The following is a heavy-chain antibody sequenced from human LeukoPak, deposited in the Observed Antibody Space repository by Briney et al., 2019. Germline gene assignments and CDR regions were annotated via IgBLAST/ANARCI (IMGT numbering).Heavy chain of an antibody. V-gene: IGHV4-59*01. Sequence: SETLSLTCTVSGGSISSYYWSWIRQPPGKGLEWIGYIYYSGSTNYNPSLKSRVTISVDTSKNQFSLKLSSVTAADTAVYYCARGGWNKFDYWGQGTLVTVSS. CDR1: GGSISSYY. CDR3: ARGGWNKFDY. D-gene: IGHD3-22*01. CDR2: IYYSGST. J-gene: IGHJ4*02.